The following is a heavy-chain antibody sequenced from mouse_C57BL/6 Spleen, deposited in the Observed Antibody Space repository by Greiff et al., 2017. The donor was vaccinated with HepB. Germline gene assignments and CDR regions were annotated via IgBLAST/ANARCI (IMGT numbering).Heavy chain of an antibody. CDR3: AHYYGSSSWFAY. Sequence: VQLQQSGPELVKPGASVKISCKASGYAFSSSWMNWVKQRPGKGLEWIGRIYPGDGDTNYNGKFKGKATLTADKSSSTAYMQLSSLTSEGSAVYFCAHYYGSSSWFAYWGQGTLVTVSA. D-gene: IGHD1-1*01. CDR2: IYPGDGDT. V-gene: IGHV1-82*01. J-gene: IGHJ3*01. CDR1: GYAFSSSW.